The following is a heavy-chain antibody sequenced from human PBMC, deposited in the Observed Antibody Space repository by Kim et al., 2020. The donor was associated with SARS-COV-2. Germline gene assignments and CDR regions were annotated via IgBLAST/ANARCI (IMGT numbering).Heavy chain of an antibody. Sequence: ASVKVSCKASGYTFTSYGISWVRQAPGQGLEWMGWISAYNGNTNYAQKLQGRVTMTTDTSTSTAYMELRSLRSDDTAVYYCARDRTQYYYGSGSYPPGGYWGQGTLVTVSS. J-gene: IGHJ4*02. D-gene: IGHD3-10*01. CDR1: GYTFTSYG. CDR2: ISAYNGNT. V-gene: IGHV1-18*04. CDR3: ARDRTQYYYGSGSYPPGGY.